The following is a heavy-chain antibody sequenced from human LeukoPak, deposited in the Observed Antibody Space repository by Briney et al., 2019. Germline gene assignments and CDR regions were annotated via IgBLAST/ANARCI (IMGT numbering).Heavy chain of an antibody. D-gene: IGHD5-24*01. CDR3: ARDRGDGYNYGGFDY. CDR1: GFTFSSYA. V-gene: IGHV3-30-3*01. Sequence: GGSLRLSCAASGFTFSSYAMHWVRQAPGKGLEWVAVISYDGSNKYYADSVKGRFTISRDNAKNSLYLQMNSLRAEDTAVYYCARDRGDGYNYGGFDYWGQGTLVTVSS. J-gene: IGHJ4*02. CDR2: ISYDGSNK.